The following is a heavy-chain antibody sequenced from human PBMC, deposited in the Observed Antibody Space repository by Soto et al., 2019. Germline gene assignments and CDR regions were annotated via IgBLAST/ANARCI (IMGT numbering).Heavy chain of an antibody. CDR3: ARDNGIAGSFDP. CDR1: GFTFSSYA. Sequence: GGSLRLSCAASGFTFSSYAMKWVRQAPGKGLEWVSAISGSGHNAYYEDSVKGRFTISRDNAKNSLYLQMNSLRDEDTSVYYCARDNGIAGSFDPWGQGTLVTVSS. J-gene: IGHJ5*02. D-gene: IGHD6-13*01. V-gene: IGHV3-23*01. CDR2: ISGSGHNA.